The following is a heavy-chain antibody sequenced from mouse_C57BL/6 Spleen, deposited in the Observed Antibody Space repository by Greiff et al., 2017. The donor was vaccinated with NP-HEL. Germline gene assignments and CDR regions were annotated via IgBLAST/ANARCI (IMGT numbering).Heavy chain of an antibody. CDR3: ARLYYGNLGGAMDY. CDR2: IDPSDSYT. J-gene: IGHJ4*01. CDR1: GYTFTSYW. V-gene: IGHV1-69*01. Sequence: QVQLQQPGAELVMPGASVKLSCKASGYTFTSYWMHWVKQRPGQGLEWIGEIDPSDSYTNYNQKFKGKSTLTVDKSSSTAYMQLSSLTSEDSAVYYCARLYYGNLGGAMDYWGQGTSVTVSS. D-gene: IGHD2-1*01.